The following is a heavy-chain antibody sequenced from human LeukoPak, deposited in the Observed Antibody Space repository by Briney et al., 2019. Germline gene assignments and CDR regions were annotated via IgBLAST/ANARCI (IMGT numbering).Heavy chain of an antibody. CDR3: ARRMGTSGWLDY. CDR1: GGSINTYY. J-gene: IGHJ4*02. D-gene: IGHD6-19*01. CDR2: IYYSGST. Sequence: SETLSLTCTVSGGSINTYYWSWIRQPPGKGLEWIGYIYYSGSTNYNPSLKSRVTISVGTSKKQFSLELSSVTAADTAVYYCARRMGTSGWLDYWGQGTLVTVSS. V-gene: IGHV4-59*08.